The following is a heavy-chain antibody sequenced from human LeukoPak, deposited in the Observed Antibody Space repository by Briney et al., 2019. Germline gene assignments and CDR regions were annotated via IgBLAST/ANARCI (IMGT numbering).Heavy chain of an antibody. J-gene: IGHJ4*02. Sequence: SETLSLTCAVYGGSFSGYYWSWIRQPPGKGLEWIGEINHSGSTNYNPSLKSRVTISVDTSKNQFSLKLSSVTAADTAVYYCARAVRGSGSYHYWGQGTLVTVSS. V-gene: IGHV4-34*01. CDR3: ARAVRGSGSYHY. CDR2: INHSGST. D-gene: IGHD3-10*01. CDR1: GGSFSGYY.